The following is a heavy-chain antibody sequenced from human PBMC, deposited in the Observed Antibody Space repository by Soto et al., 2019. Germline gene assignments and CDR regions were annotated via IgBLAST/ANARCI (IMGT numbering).Heavy chain of an antibody. CDR1: GYSFTSYW. CDR3: AKEKDYDFTWGSDRYTSHY. J-gene: IGHJ4*02. CDR2: IDPSDSYT. D-gene: IGHD3-16*02. Sequence: GESLKISCKGSGYSFTSYWISWVRQMPGKGLEWMGRIDPSDSYTNYSPSFQGHVTISADKSISTAYLQMHSLRAEDSAIYYCAKEKDYDFTWGSDRYTSHYWGRGTLVTVSS. V-gene: IGHV5-10-1*01.